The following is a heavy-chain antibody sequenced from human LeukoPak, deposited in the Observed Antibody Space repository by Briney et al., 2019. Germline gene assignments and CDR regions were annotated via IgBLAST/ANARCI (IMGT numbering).Heavy chain of an antibody. CDR1: GFTFSSYW. CDR2: INSDGSST. CDR3: ARVIAAGEDYPTYYHYGMDV. D-gene: IGHD6-13*01. Sequence: GGSLRLSCAASGFTFSSYWMHWVRQAPGKGLVWVSRINSDGSSTSYADSVKGRFTISRDNAKNTLYLQTNSLRAEDTAVYYCARVIAAGEDYPTYYHYGMDVWGQGTTVTVSS. V-gene: IGHV3-74*01. J-gene: IGHJ6*02.